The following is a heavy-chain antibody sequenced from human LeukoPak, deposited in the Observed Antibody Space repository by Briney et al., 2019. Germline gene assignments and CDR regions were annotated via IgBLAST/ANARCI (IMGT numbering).Heavy chain of an antibody. CDR2: FSSSSSTI. V-gene: IGHV3-48*01. CDR1: GFTFSSYS. CDR3: ARGTYGDYSYDY. D-gene: IGHD4-17*01. Sequence: GGSLRLSCAASGFTFSSYSMNWVHQAPGKGLEWVSYFSSSSSTIYYAASVKGRFTISRDNAQNSLYLQMNSLRAEDTAVYYCARGTYGDYSYDYWGQGTLVTVSS. J-gene: IGHJ4*02.